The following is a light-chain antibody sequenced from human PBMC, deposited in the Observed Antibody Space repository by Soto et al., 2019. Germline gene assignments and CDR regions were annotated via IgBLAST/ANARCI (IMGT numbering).Light chain of an antibody. J-gene: IGKJ2*01. Sequence: IHLTQSPSFLSSSVGDRVTITCRASQGISNFLAWYQQKPGNVPELLIYTASTWRSGVPSRFSGSGSGTDFTLTISSLQPEDFAPFYCQQLHTYPYTFGQGTRL. CDR2: TAS. CDR3: QQLHTYPYT. V-gene: IGKV1-9*01. CDR1: QGISNF.